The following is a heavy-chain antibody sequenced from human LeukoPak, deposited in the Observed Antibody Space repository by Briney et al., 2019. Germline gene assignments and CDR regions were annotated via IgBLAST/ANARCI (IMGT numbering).Heavy chain of an antibody. V-gene: IGHV1-69*01. D-gene: IGHD2-2*01. J-gene: IGHJ5*02. CDR2: NIPIFGTA. CDR3: ARYDLLGYCSSTSCYNWSDP. Sequence: SVKVSCKASGGTFSSYAISWVRQAPGQGLEWMGGNIPIFGTANYAQKFQGRVTITADESTSTAYMELSSLRSEDTAVYYCARYDLLGYCSSTSCYNWSDPWGQGTLVTVSS. CDR1: GGTFSSYA.